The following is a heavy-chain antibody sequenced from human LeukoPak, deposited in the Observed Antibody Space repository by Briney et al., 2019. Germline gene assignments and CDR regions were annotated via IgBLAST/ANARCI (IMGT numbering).Heavy chain of an antibody. CDR3: AKDLRLTGETCMDV. D-gene: IGHD7-27*01. CDR1: GFTFSSYG. V-gene: IGHV3-30*18. Sequence: GGSLRLSCAASGFTFSSYGMHWVRQAPGKGLEWVAVISYDGSNKYYADSVKGRFTISRDNSKNTLYLQMNSLRAEDTAVYYCAKDLRLTGETCMDVWGQGTTVTVSS. J-gene: IGHJ6*02. CDR2: ISYDGSNK.